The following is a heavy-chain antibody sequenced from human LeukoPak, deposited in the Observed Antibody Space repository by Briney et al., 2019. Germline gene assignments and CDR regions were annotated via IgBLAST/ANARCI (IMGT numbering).Heavy chain of an antibody. CDR1: GGSFSGDY. V-gene: IGHV4-34*01. J-gene: IGHJ4*02. Sequence: PSETLSLTCVVYGGSFSGDYWNWIRQPPGKGLEWIGTIYYSGSTYYNPSFKSRVTISVDTSKNQFSLKLTSVTAADTAVYYCARDLEFWGQGTLVTVSS. CDR2: IYYSGST. CDR3: ARDLEF. D-gene: IGHD3-10*01.